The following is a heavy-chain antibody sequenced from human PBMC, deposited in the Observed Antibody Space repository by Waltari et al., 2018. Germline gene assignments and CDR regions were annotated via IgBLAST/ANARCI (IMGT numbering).Heavy chain of an antibody. Sequence: QVQLQESGPGLVKPSQTLSLTCTVSGGSISSGSYYWSWIRQPAGKGLEWIGRIYTSGSTNYNPSLKSRVTISVDTSKNQFSLKLSSVTAADTAVYYCARQLAPAGDAFDIWGQGTMVTVSS. CDR2: IYTSGST. CDR1: GGSISSGSYY. D-gene: IGHD6-6*01. CDR3: ARQLAPAGDAFDI. J-gene: IGHJ3*02. V-gene: IGHV4-61*02.